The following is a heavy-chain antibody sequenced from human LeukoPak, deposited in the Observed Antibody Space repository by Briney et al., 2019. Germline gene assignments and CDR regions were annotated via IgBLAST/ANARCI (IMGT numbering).Heavy chain of an antibody. V-gene: IGHV1-24*01. CDR2: FDPEDGET. CDR1: GYTLTELS. J-gene: IGHJ4*02. CDR3: TTLSWYDRVNYFDY. Sequence: ASVKVSGKVSGYTLTELSMHWVRQAPGKGLEWMGGFDPEDGETIYAQKFQGRVTMTEDTSTDTAYMELSSLRSEDTAIYYCTTLSWYDRVNYFDYWGQGTLVTVSS. D-gene: IGHD6-13*01.